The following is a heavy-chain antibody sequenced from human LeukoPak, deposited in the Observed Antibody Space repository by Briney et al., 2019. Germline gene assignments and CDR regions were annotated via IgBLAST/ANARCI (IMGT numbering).Heavy chain of an antibody. Sequence: SVKVSCKTSGGTFSSSAISWVRQAPGQGLEWMGGIIPLFGKANYAQKFRGRVTITADESTSTVYMELSSLRSEDTAVYYCASGARLVLRSSWYNYAEYFQHWGQGTLVTVSS. CDR2: IIPLFGKA. CDR1: GGTFSSSA. V-gene: IGHV1-69*13. J-gene: IGHJ1*01. D-gene: IGHD6-13*01. CDR3: ASGARLVLRSSWYNYAEYFQH.